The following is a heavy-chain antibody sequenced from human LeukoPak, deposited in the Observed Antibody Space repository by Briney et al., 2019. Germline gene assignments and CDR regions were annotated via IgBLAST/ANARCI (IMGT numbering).Heavy chain of an antibody. CDR2: IYSSGST. D-gene: IGHD1-26*01. V-gene: IGHV4-39*01. Sequence: SETLSLTCAVSGASISGSGYYWGWIRQPPGKGLEWIGSIYSSGSTYYNASLQSRVTISIETSKNQISLRLNSVTAADTAMYYCAKSGGYGLIDYWGQGTLVTVSS. CDR1: GASISGSGYY. CDR3: AKSGGYGLIDY. J-gene: IGHJ4*02.